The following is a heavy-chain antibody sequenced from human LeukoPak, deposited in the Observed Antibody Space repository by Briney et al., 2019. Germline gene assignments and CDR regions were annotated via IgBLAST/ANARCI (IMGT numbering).Heavy chain of an antibody. J-gene: IGHJ5*02. CDR2: IYYSGST. V-gene: IGHV4-30-4*01. Sequence: PSETLSLTCTVSGGSISSGDYYWSWIRQPPGKGLEWIGYIYYSGSTYYNPSLKSRVTISVDTSKNQFSLKLSSVDAADTAVYYCARGGSYSSSWAGFDPWGQGTLVTVSS. CDR3: ARGGSYSSSWAGFDP. D-gene: IGHD6-13*01. CDR1: GGSISSGDYY.